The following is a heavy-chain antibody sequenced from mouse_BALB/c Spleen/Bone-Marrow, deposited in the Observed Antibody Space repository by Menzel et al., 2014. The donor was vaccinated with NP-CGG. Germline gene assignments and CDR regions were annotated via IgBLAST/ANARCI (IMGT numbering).Heavy chain of an antibody. V-gene: IGHV1-74*01. CDR1: DYTFTSYW. Sequence: LVESGPELVRPGASVKMFCKASDYTFTSYWMHWVKQRPGQGLEWIGMIDPSNSETRLNQKFKDKATLNVDKSSNTAYMHLSSLTSEDSAVYYCARTFQPRRAMDYWGQGSSVTVSS. CDR3: ARTFQPRRAMDY. J-gene: IGHJ4*01. D-gene: IGHD6-1*01. CDR2: IDPSNSET.